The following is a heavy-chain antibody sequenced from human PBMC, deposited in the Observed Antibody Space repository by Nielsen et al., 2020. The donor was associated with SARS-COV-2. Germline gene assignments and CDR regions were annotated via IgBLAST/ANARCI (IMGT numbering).Heavy chain of an antibody. CDR2: INAGNGNT. Sequence: ASVKVSCKASGYTFTSYAMHWVRQAPGQRLEWMGWINAGNGNTKYSQKFQGRVTITRDTSASTAYMELSSLRSEDTAVYYCARATYSSSWYSALNDYWGQGTLVTVSS. V-gene: IGHV1-3*01. D-gene: IGHD6-13*01. CDR1: GYTFTSYA. J-gene: IGHJ4*02. CDR3: ARATYSSSWYSALNDY.